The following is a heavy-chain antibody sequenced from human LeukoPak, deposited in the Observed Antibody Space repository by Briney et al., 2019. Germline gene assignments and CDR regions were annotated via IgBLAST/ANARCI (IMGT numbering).Heavy chain of an antibody. CDR3: ARDRIQLWLGEIDY. J-gene: IGHJ4*02. CDR1: GFTFSSYA. Sequence: PGGSLRLSCAASGFTFSSYAMHWVRQAPGKGLEWVAVISYDGSNKYYADSVKGRFTISRDNSKNTLYLQMNSLRAEDTAVYYCARDRIQLWLGEIDYWGQGTLVTVSS. CDR2: ISYDGSNK. D-gene: IGHD5-18*01. V-gene: IGHV3-30*04.